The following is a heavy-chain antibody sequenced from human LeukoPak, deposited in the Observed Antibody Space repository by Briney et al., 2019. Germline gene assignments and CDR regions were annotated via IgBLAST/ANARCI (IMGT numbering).Heavy chain of an antibody. J-gene: IGHJ3*02. CDR1: RFTFSDYY. CDR3: ARDYLTRRAFDI. V-gene: IGHV3-11*04. D-gene: IGHD2/OR15-2a*01. CDR2: ISSSGSTI. Sequence: GGSLRLSCAASRFTFSDYYMSWIRQAPGKGLEWVSYISSSGSTIYYADSVKGRFTISRDNAKNSLYLQMNSLGAEDTAVYYCARDYLTRRAFDIWGQGTMVTVSS.